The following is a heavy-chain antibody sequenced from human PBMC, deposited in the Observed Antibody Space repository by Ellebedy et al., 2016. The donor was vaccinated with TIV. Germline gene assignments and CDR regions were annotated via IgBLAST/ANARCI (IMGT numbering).Heavy chain of an antibody. V-gene: IGHV3-23*01. Sequence: GGSLRLSXAASGFTFNNYAMRWVRQAPGKGLEWVSSIGPTGGDTYYADSVRGRFTISRDNSKNTVYLQMNSLRAEDTAVYYCARDPGGMDVWGQGTTVTVSS. J-gene: IGHJ6*02. CDR1: GFTFNNYA. CDR2: IGPTGGDT. CDR3: ARDPGGMDV. D-gene: IGHD2-8*02.